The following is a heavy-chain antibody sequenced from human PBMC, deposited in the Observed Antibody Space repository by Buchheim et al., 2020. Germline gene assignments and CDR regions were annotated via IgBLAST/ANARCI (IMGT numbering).Heavy chain of an antibody. CDR1: GGSISSGDYY. V-gene: IGHV4-30-4*01. CDR3: ARGGRFYYGSGSFFSFWFDP. Sequence: QVQLQESGPGLVKPSQSLSLTCIVSGGSISSGDYYWSWIRQPPGKGLEWIGYIYYSGSTYYNPSLKTRVTMSVDTSTNQFSLKLSSVTAADTAVYYCARGGRFYYGSGSFFSFWFDPWGQGTL. J-gene: IGHJ5*02. D-gene: IGHD3-10*01. CDR2: IYYSGST.